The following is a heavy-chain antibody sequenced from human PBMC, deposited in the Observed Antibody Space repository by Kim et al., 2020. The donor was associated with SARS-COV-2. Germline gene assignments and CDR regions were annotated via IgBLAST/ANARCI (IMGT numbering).Heavy chain of an antibody. CDR3: ARTWRSGYPDY. V-gene: IGHV4-4*09. CDR2: T. J-gene: IGHJ4*02. Sequence: THYNPSLKSRVTISVDTAKNQSALKLSAVSAADTAVYYCARTWRSGYPDYWGQGTLVTVSS. D-gene: IGHD3-3*01.